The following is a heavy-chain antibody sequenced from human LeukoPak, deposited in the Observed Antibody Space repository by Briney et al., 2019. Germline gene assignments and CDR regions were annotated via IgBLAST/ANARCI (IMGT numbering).Heavy chain of an antibody. Sequence: SVKVSCKASGGTFSSYAISWVRQAPGQGLEWMGRIIPILGIANYAQKFQGGVTITADKSTSTAYMELSSLRSEDTAVYYCARGYCSSTSCYTSDYWGQGTLVTVSS. V-gene: IGHV1-69*04. J-gene: IGHJ4*02. CDR3: ARGYCSSTSCYTSDY. CDR1: GGTFSSYA. D-gene: IGHD2-2*02. CDR2: IIPILGIA.